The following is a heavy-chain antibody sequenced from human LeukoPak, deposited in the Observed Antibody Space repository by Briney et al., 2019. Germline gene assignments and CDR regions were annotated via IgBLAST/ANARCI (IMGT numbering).Heavy chain of an antibody. J-gene: IGHJ6*03. V-gene: IGHV1-69*05. Sequence: GSSVKVSCKASGGTFSSYAISWVPQAPGQGLEWMGGIIPIFGTANYAQKFQGRVRITTDESTSTAYMELSSLRSEDTAVYYCARDLGYYDILTGPQDYYYYYMDVWGKGTTVTVSS. CDR1: GGTFSSYA. D-gene: IGHD3-9*01. CDR2: IIPIFGTA. CDR3: ARDLGYYDILTGPQDYYYYYMDV.